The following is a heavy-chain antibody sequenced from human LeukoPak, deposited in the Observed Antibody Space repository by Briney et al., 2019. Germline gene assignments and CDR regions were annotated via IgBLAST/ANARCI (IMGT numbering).Heavy chain of an antibody. CDR3: AKEVLRYFDY. V-gene: IGHV3-23*01. CDR2: ISGSGGST. J-gene: IGHJ4*02. Sequence: PGGSLRLSRAASGFTFSSFGMSWVRQAPGKGLEWVSAISGSGGSTYYADSVRGRFTISRDNSKNTLYLQMNSLRAEDTAVYYCAKEVLRYFDYWGQGTLVTVSS. D-gene: IGHD3-9*01. CDR1: GFTFSSFG.